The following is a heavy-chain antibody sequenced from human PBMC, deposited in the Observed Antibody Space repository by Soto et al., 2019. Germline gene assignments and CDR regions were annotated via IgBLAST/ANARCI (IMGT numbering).Heavy chain of an antibody. CDR1: GYTFTSYG. CDR3: ARDRVVVVPAAIYYYYYGMGV. J-gene: IGHJ6*02. V-gene: IGHV1-18*04. Sequence: ASVKVSCKASGYTFTSYGISWVRQAPGQGLEWMGWISAYNGNTNYAQKLQGRVTMTTDTSTSTAYMELRSLRSDDTAVYYCARDRVVVVPAAIYYYYYGMGVWGQGTTVTVSS. CDR2: ISAYNGNT. D-gene: IGHD2-2*02.